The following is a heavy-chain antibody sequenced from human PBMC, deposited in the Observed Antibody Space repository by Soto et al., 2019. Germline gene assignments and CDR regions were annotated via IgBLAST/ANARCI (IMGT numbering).Heavy chain of an antibody. V-gene: IGHV1-2*04. CDR3: ARERSSGWFDP. Sequence: ASVKVSCKASGYTFTGYYMHWVRQAPGQGLEWMGWINPNSGGTNYAQKFQGWVTMTRDTSISTAYMELSSLRSEDTAAYYCARERSSGWFDPWGQGTLVTVSS. CDR1: GYTFTGYY. D-gene: IGHD6-25*01. J-gene: IGHJ5*02. CDR2: INPNSGGT.